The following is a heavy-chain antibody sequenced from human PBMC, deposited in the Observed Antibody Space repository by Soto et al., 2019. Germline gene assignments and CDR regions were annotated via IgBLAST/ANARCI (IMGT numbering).Heavy chain of an antibody. CDR2: TYYRSKWYN. CDR3: ARDRTAADHPEHFDY. CDR1: GDSVSSNSAA. V-gene: IGHV6-1*01. D-gene: IGHD6-13*01. Sequence: QTLSLTCAISGDSVSSNSAAWKLIRQSPSRGLEWLGRTYYRSKWYNDYAVSVKSRITINPDTSKNQFSLQLNSVTPEDTAVYYCARDRTAADHPEHFDYWGQGTLVTVSS. J-gene: IGHJ4*02.